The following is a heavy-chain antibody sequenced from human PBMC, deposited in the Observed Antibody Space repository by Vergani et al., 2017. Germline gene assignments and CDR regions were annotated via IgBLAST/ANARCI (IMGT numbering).Heavy chain of an antibody. CDR3: ARDSRFLSFPYYYYYMDV. CDR1: GGSISSGGYY. J-gene: IGHJ6*03. V-gene: IGHV4-31*03. D-gene: IGHD3-10*01. CDR2: IYYSGST. Sequence: QVQLQESGPGLVKPSQTLSLTCTVSGGSISSGGYYWSWICQHPGKGLEWIGYIYYSGSTYYNPSLKSRVTISVDTSKNQFSLKLSSVTAADTAVYYCARDSRFLSFPYYYYYMDVWGKGTTVTVSS.